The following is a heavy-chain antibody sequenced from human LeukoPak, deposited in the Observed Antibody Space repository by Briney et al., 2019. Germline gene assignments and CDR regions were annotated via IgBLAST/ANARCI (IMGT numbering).Heavy chain of an antibody. CDR2: LSPHANYE. Sequence: GRSLRLSCAASGFTFSDYGIHWVRQAPGKGLAWVAVLSPHANYEYYADSVQGRFTISRDDSKNTVYLQMNSLRGEETAVYYCARDWIDRSLDYWGLGTLVTVSS. V-gene: IGHV3-33*01. D-gene: IGHD2-2*03. J-gene: IGHJ4*02. CDR3: ARDWIDRSLDY. CDR1: GFTFSDYG.